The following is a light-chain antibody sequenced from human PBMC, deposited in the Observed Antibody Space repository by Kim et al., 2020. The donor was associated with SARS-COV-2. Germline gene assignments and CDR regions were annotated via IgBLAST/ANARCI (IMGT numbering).Light chain of an antibody. CDR2: GAS. CDR3: QQYGSSPVT. CDR1: QSVSSGY. V-gene: IGKV3-20*01. Sequence: EIVLTQSPGTVSLSPGDRVTLSCRASQSVSSGYLAWYQQKPGQAPRLLIYGASSRATGIPDRFSGSGSGTDFTLTISRLEPEDFAVYYCQQYGSSPVTFGGGTKVDIK. J-gene: IGKJ4*01.